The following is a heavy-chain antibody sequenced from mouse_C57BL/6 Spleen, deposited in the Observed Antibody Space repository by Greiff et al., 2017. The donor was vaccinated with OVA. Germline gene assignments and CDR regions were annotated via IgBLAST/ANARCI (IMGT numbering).Heavy chain of an antibody. V-gene: IGHV1-19*01. J-gene: IGHJ2*01. Sequence: VQLQQSGPVLVKPGASVKMSCKASGYTFTDYYMNWVKQSHGKSLEWIGVINPYNGCTSYNQKFKGKATLTVDKSSSTAYMELNSLTSEDSAVYYCARGGENGSSLTGNYYFDYWGQGTTLTVSS. CDR1: GYTFTDYY. CDR2: INPYNGCT. CDR3: ARGGENGSSLTGNYYFDY. D-gene: IGHD1-1*01.